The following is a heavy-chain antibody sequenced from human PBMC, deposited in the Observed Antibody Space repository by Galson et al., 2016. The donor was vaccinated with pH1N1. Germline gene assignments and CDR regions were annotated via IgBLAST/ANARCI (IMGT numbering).Heavy chain of an antibody. CDR1: GFTFDDHG. V-gene: IGHV3-20*04. J-gene: IGHJ4*02. Sequence: SLRLSCAASGFTFDDHGMSWVRQVPGKGLESVCGINWYGGRKECGDSVKGRSTISRDNAKNFVYLQMNSLRVEDTALYYCARENSEGFDYWGQGTLVTVSS. CDR2: INWYGGRK. CDR3: ARENSEGFDY. D-gene: IGHD4-23*01.